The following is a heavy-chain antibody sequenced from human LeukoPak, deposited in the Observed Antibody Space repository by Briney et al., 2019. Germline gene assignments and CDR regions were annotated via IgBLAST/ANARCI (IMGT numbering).Heavy chain of an antibody. V-gene: IGHV4-34*01. Sequence: SETLSLTCAVYGGSFSGYYWSWIRQPPGKGLEWIGEINHSGSTNYNPSLKSRVTISVDTSKNQFSLKLSSVTAADTAVYYCARLGRPRLRYYWFDPWGQGTLVTVSS. CDR3: ARLGRPRLRYYWFDP. D-gene: IGHD1-1*01. J-gene: IGHJ5*02. CDR2: INHSGST. CDR1: GGSFSGYY.